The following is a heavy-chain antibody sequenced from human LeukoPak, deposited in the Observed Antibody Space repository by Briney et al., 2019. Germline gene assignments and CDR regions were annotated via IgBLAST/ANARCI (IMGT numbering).Heavy chain of an antibody. D-gene: IGHD2-2*01. Sequence: SQTLSLTCAISGDSVSSNSAAWNRIRQSPSRGLEWLGRTYYRSKWYNDYAVSVKSRITINPDTSKNQFSLQLNSVTPEDTAVYYCARAAGFDCSSTSCPTTDWGQGTLVTVSS. J-gene: IGHJ4*02. V-gene: IGHV6-1*01. CDR3: ARAAGFDCSSTSCPTTD. CDR1: GDSVSSNSAA. CDR2: TYYRSKWYN.